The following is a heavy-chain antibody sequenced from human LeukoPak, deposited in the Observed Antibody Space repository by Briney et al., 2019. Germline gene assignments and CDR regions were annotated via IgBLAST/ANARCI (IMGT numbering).Heavy chain of an antibody. CDR3: ARVNGQWLVN. V-gene: IGHV3-48*01. Sequence: GGSLRLSCAASGFTFSSYGMSWVRQAPGKGLEWVSYIRSSSRTIYYADSVKGRFTISRDNAKNSLYLQMNSLRAEDTAVYYCARVNGQWLVNWGQGTLVTVSS. CDR2: IRSSSRTI. J-gene: IGHJ4*02. D-gene: IGHD6-19*01. CDR1: GFTFSSYG.